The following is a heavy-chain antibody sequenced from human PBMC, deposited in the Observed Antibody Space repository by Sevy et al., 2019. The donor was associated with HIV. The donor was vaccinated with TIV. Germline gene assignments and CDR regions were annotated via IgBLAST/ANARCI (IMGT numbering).Heavy chain of an antibody. CDR1: GFTVSSNY. V-gene: IGHV3-66*01. J-gene: IGHJ4*02. Sequence: GGSLRLSCAASGFTVSSNYMTWVRQVPGKGLRGVSVIYSDGTTYHADSVKDRFTISRDNSKNTLYLQMNSLRAEDTAVYYCARGKSGYGYALNYWGQGTLVTVSS. D-gene: IGHD5-18*01. CDR2: IYSDGTT. CDR3: ARGKSGYGYALNY.